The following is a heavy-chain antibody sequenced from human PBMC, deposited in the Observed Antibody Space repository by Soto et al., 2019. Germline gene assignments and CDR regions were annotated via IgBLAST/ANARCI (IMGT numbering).Heavy chain of an antibody. CDR3: ATDYDYVWGSYRYPLGY. D-gene: IGHD3-16*02. CDR2: FDPEDGET. Sequence: ASVKVSCKVSGYTLTELSMHWVRQAPGKGLEWMGGFDPEDGETIYAQKFQGRVTMTEDTSTDTAYMELSSLRSEDTAVYYCATDYDYVWGSYRYPLGYWGQGTLVTVSS. V-gene: IGHV1-24*01. J-gene: IGHJ4*02. CDR1: GYTLTELS.